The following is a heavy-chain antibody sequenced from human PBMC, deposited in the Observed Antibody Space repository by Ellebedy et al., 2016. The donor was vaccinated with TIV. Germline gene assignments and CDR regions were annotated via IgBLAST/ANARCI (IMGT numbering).Heavy chain of an antibody. D-gene: IGHD2-21*02. V-gene: IGHV4-4*07. CDR3: ARTDPWQPIDD. CDR2: ISTSGGT. J-gene: IGHJ4*02. Sequence: MPSETLSLTCTVSGGSISGYSWSRIRQPAGKGLEYIGRISTSGGTSYNPSLKSRVTLSADTSKNQFSLNLRTVTAADTAVYYCARTDPWQPIDDWGQGILVSVSS. CDR1: GGSISGYS.